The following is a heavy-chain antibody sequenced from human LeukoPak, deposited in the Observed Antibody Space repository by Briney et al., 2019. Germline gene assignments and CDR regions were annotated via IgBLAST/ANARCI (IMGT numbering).Heavy chain of an antibody. CDR1: GYSFTSYW. V-gene: IGHV5-51*01. Sequence: GESLKISCKGSGYSFTSYWIGWVRQMPGKGLEWMGIIYPGDSDTRYSPSFQGQVTISADKSISTAYLQWSSLKASDTAMYYCATTANPKLRRYYYYYMDVWGKGTTVTVSS. J-gene: IGHJ6*03. CDR2: IYPGDSDT. D-gene: IGHD1-26*01. CDR3: ATTANPKLRRYYYYYMDV.